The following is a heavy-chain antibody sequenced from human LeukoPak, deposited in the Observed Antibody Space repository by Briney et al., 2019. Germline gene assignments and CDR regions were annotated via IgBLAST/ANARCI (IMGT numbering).Heavy chain of an antibody. Sequence: SQTLSLTCTVSGGSIGSGSYYWSWIRQPAGKGLEWIGRIYTSGSTNCNPSLKSRVTISVDTSKNQFSLKLSSVTAADTAVYYCARGRDGYRKGYFDYWGQGTLVTVSS. CDR1: GGSIGSGSYY. CDR3: ARGRDGYRKGYFDY. V-gene: IGHV4-61*02. J-gene: IGHJ4*02. CDR2: IYTSGST. D-gene: IGHD5-24*01.